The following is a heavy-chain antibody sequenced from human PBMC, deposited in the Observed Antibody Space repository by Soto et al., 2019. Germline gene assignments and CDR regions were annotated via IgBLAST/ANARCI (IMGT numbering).Heavy chain of an antibody. V-gene: IGHV1-3*01. J-gene: IGHJ6*02. D-gene: IGHD1-1*01. Sequence: AAVKVSCKACGCTFSTHAMHWVRQAPGQSLEWMGWINGGTGQTKHSHRFQDRVTITRDTSASTAYMELSSLRSEDTAVYYCARGKGMEENYYYYGLDIWGQGTTVTVSS. CDR2: INGGTGQT. CDR1: GCTFSTHA. CDR3: ARGKGMEENYYYYGLDI.